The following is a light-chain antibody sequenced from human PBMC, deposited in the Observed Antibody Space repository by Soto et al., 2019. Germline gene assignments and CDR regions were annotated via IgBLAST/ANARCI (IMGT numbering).Light chain of an antibody. CDR1: SSDVGGHNF. Sequence: QSALTQPASVSGSPGQSITISCTGTSSDVGGHNFVSWYQHHPGKAPKLMIYDVNNRPSGVSNRFSGSKSGNTASLTISGLQAEDEADYHCSSYTSSSTPYVFGTGTKLTVL. CDR3: SSYTSSSTPYV. J-gene: IGLJ1*01. CDR2: DVN. V-gene: IGLV2-14*01.